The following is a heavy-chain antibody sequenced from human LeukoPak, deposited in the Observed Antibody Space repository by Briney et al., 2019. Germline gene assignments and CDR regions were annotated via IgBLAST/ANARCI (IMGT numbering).Heavy chain of an antibody. CDR3: ARAHLGYCSSTSCGTYFQH. V-gene: IGHV3-9*01. CDR2: ISWNSGSI. CDR1: GFTFDDYA. Sequence: PGRSLRLSCAASGFTFDDYAMHWVRQAPGKGLEWVSGISWNSGSIGYADSVKGRFTISRGNSKNTLYLQMNSLRAEDTAVYYCARAHLGYCSSTSCGTYFQHWGQGTLVTVSS. D-gene: IGHD2-2*01. J-gene: IGHJ1*01.